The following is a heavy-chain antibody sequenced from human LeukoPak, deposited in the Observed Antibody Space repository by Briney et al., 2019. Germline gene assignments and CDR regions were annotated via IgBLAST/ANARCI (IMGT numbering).Heavy chain of an antibody. CDR2: IRSGGTNT. CDR3: ARMNYVSSGWGAPFDY. Sequence: GGSLRLSCAASGFTFSSFSMNWVRQAPGKGLEWVSYIRSGGTNTDYTGSVKGRFTISRDNAKNSLYLQMNNLRAEDTAVYYCARMNYVSSGWGAPFDYWGQGTLVTVSS. CDR1: GFTFSSFS. D-gene: IGHD1-7*01. J-gene: IGHJ4*02. V-gene: IGHV3-48*04.